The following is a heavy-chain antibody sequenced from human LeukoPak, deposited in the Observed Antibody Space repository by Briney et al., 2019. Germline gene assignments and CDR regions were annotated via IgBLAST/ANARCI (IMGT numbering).Heavy chain of an antibody. J-gene: IGHJ3*02. CDR1: GGSISSSSYY. D-gene: IGHD5-24*01. CDR2: IYYSGST. Sequence: SETLSLTCTVSGGSISSSSYYWGWIRQPPGKGLEWIGSIYYSGSTYYNPSLKSRVTISVDTSKLQFSLKLSSVTAADTAVYFCGGGYNLDAFDIWGQGTMLTVSS. CDR3: GGGYNLDAFDI. V-gene: IGHV4-39*01.